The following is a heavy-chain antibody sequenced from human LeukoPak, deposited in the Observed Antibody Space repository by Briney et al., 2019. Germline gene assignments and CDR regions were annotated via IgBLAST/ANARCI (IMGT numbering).Heavy chain of an antibody. CDR3: ARQPQVAHFNY. V-gene: IGHV3-21*01. CDR2: ITNNGVYT. Sequence: GSLRLSCAASGFTFTCYTMSRVRPAPGKGLEWVSSITNNGVYTYYTDSVKGRFTISRDNANNSLYLQMNSLSAEDTAIYYCARQPQVAHFNYWGQGTLVSVSS. D-gene: IGHD2-15*01. CDR1: GFTFTCYT. J-gene: IGHJ4*02.